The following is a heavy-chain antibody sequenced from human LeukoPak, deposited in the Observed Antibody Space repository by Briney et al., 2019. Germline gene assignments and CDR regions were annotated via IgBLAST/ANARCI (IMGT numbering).Heavy chain of an antibody. CDR3: ARLRGGVQLWAD. V-gene: IGHV4-39*01. CDR1: GGSIGSSNYY. Sequence: SETLPLTCTVSGGSIGSSNYYWGWIRQSPGMGLEWIVTLLKSGTTYFNPTLQSRVNISVDTSKNQFSLKLTSVTAAGTAVYYCARLRGGVQLWADWGQGTLVTVSS. J-gene: IGHJ4*02. D-gene: IGHD5-18*01. CDR2: LLKSGTT.